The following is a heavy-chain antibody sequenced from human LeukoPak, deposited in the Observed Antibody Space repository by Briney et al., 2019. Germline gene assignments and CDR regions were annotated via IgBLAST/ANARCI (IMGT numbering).Heavy chain of an antibody. CDR1: GFTFSSYS. Sequence: GGSLRLSCAASGFTFSSYSMNWVRQAPGKGLEWVSSISSSSSYIYYADSVKGRFTISRDNAKNSLYLQMNGLRAEDTAVYYCARDILRVRGVLRFLEWSSVWYFDLWGRGTLVTVSS. V-gene: IGHV3-21*01. J-gene: IGHJ2*01. CDR2: ISSSSSYI. D-gene: IGHD3-3*01. CDR3: ARDILRVRGVLRFLEWSSVWYFDL.